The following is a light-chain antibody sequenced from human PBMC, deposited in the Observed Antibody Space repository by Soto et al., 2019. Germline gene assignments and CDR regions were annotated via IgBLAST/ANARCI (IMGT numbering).Light chain of an antibody. CDR3: QHYNSYSEA. CDR2: KAS. Sequence: DIQMTQSPSTLSGSVGDRVTITCRASQTXXXXXAXXQQKPGKAPKLLIYKASTLKSGVPSRFSGSGSGTEFTLTISSLQPDDFATYYCQHYNSYSEAFIQGTKVDIK. CDR1: QTXXXX. J-gene: IGKJ1*01. V-gene: IGKV1-5*03.